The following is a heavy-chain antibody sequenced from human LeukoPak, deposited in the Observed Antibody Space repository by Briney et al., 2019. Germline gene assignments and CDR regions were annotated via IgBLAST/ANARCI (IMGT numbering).Heavy chain of an antibody. J-gene: IGHJ4*02. CDR2: ISSSSSYI. Sequence: GGSLRLSCAASGFTFSSYSMNWVRQAPGKGLEWVSSISSSSSYIYYADSVKGRFTISRDDAKNSLYLQMNSLRAEDTAVYYCARGVHSGSNPPGRGSFDYWGQGTLVTVSS. CDR1: GFTFSSYS. CDR3: ARGVHSGSNPPGRGSFDY. D-gene: IGHD6-13*01. V-gene: IGHV3-21*01.